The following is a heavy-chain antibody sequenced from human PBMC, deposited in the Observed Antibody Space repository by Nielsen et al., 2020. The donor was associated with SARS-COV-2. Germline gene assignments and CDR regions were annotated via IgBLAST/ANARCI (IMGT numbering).Heavy chain of an antibody. Sequence: GGSLRLSCAASGFTFSSYAMHWVRQAPGKGLEWAAVISYDGSNKYYADSVKGRFTISRDNSKNTLYLQMNSLRAEDTAVYYCARDPPLIGYSSSWYDYYYYGMDVWGQGTTVTVSS. J-gene: IGHJ6*02. CDR3: ARDPPLIGYSSSWYDYYYYGMDV. CDR2: ISYDGSNK. CDR1: GFTFSSYA. V-gene: IGHV3-30*04. D-gene: IGHD6-13*01.